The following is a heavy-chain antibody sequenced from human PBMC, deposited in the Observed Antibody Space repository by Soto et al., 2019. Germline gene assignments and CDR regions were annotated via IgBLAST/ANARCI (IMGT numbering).Heavy chain of an antibody. D-gene: IGHD4-17*01. CDR2: TSDDGSNK. CDR1: GFTFSTYG. Sequence: QVPLVESGGGVVQPGRSLRLSCAASGFTFSTYGMHWVRQAPGKGLEWVAVTSDDGSNKYYGDSVKGRFTISRDNSKNTLYLQMNSLRAEDTAVYYCAKAGTTVTTFDGMDVWGQGTTVTVSS. CDR3: AKAGTTVTTFDGMDV. V-gene: IGHV3-30*18. J-gene: IGHJ6*02.